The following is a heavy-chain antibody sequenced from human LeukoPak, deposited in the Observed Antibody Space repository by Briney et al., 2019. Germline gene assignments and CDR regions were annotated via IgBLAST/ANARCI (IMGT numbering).Heavy chain of an antibody. Sequence: SETLSLTCAVYGGSFSGYYWSWIRQPPGKGLEWIGEINHSGSTNYNPSLKSRVTISVDTSKNQFSLKLSSVTAADTAVYYCARLPPGDDAFDIWGQGTMVTVSS. CDR3: ARLPPGDDAFDI. CDR1: GGSFSGYY. V-gene: IGHV4-34*01. J-gene: IGHJ3*02. D-gene: IGHD1-1*01. CDR2: INHSGST.